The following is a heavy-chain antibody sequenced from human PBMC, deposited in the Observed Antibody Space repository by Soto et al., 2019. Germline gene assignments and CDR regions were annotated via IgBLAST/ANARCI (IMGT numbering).Heavy chain of an antibody. Sequence: GGSLRLSCAASGFTFDDYAMHWVRQAPGKGLERVSGISWNSGSIGYADSVKGRFTISRDNAKNSLYLQMNSLRAEDTALYYCAKGKQWLVPWFAFDIWGQGTMVTVSS. CDR2: ISWNSGSI. D-gene: IGHD6-19*01. J-gene: IGHJ3*02. CDR1: GFTFDDYA. V-gene: IGHV3-9*01. CDR3: AKGKQWLVPWFAFDI.